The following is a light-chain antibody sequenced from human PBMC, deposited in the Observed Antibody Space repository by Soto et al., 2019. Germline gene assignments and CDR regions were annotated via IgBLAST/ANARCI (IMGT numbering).Light chain of an antibody. CDR2: GAS. CDR3: QQYNNWPRT. Sequence: IVMTQSPATLSVSPWERATLSCRASQSFSSNLAWYQQKPGQAPRLLIYGASTRATGVPARFSGSGSGTEFTLTISSLQSEDFAVYYCQQYNNWPRTFGQGTRLEIK. CDR1: QSFSSN. V-gene: IGKV3-15*01. J-gene: IGKJ5*01.